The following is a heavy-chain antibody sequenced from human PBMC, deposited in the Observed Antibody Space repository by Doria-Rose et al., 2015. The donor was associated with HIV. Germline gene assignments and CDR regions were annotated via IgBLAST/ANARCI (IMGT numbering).Heavy chain of an antibody. J-gene: IGHJ6*02. V-gene: IGHV4-34*01. CDR1: GGSFSGYY. CDR3: ARGLLRGGWNDVDYYYGMDV. D-gene: IGHD1-1*01. Sequence: QVQLQESGAGLVKPSETLSLTCAVFGGSFSGYYWSWIRQPPGKGLEWIGDINHRGSTHYKTSLKSRVTISSDTSKNLFSLKLSSVTAADTAVYYCARGLLRGGWNDVDYYYGMDVWGQGTTVTVSS. CDR2: INHRGST.